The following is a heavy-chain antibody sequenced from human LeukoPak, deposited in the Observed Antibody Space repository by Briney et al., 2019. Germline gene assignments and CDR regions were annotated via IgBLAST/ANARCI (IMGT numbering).Heavy chain of an antibody. Sequence: KPSETLSLTCAVYGGSFSGYYWSWIRQPPGKGLEWIGEINHSGSTNYNPSLKSRVTISVDTSKNQFSLKLSSVTAADTAVYYCARQGYSRRYYYYYYMDVWGKGTTVTISS. CDR1: GGSFSGYY. CDR3: ARQGYSRRYYYYYYMDV. J-gene: IGHJ6*03. D-gene: IGHD6-13*01. CDR2: INHSGST. V-gene: IGHV4-34*01.